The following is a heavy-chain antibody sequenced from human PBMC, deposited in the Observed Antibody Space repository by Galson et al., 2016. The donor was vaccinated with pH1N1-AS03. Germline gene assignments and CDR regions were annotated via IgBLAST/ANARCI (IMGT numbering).Heavy chain of an antibody. CDR2: TDPSNSYT. CDR1: GYSFTSYW. Sequence: SGAEVKKPGESLRISCKGSGYSFTSYWISWVRQMPGKGLEWMGGTDPSNSYTNYSPSFQGHVTISADESISTAYLQWSSLKASDTAMYYCARVSCSSTTCSPYYYGMDVWGQGTTVTVSS. V-gene: IGHV5-10-1*01. CDR3: ARVSCSSTTCSPYYYGMDV. D-gene: IGHD2-2*01. J-gene: IGHJ6*02.